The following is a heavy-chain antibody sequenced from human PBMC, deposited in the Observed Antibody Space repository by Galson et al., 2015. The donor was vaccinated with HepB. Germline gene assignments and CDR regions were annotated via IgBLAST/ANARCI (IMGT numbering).Heavy chain of an antibody. D-gene: IGHD3-10*01. CDR2: IYYSGST. CDR1: GGSISSYY. J-gene: IGHJ3*02. Sequence: SETLSLTCTVSGGSISSYYWSWIRQPPGKGLEWIGYIYYSGSTNYNPSLKSRVTISVDTSKNQFSLKLSSVTAADTAVYYCAAYPLGFAFDIWGQGTMVTVSS. V-gene: IGHV4-59*08. CDR3: AAYPLGFAFDI.